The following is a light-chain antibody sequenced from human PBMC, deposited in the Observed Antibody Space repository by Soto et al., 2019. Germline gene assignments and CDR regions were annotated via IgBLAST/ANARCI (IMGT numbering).Light chain of an antibody. J-gene: IGKJ2*01. CDR3: QQYNNYSPYT. V-gene: IGKV1-5*01. CDR1: QTISSW. CDR2: DAS. Sequence: DIQMTQSPSTLSASVGDRVTITCRASQTISSWLAWYQQKPGKAPKLLIYDASSLESGVPSRFSGSGSGTEFNLTISSLQPDDFATYYCQQYNNYSPYTFGQGTKLEIK.